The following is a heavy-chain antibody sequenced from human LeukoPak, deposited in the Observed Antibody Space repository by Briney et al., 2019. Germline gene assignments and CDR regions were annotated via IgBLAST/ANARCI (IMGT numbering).Heavy chain of an antibody. CDR1: GYTFTSYY. V-gene: IGHV1-46*01. Sequence: ASVKVSCKASGYTFTSYYMHWVRQAPGQGLEWMGIINPSGGSTSYAQKFQGRVTMTRDTSTSTVYMELSSLRSEDTAVYYCAREHTSMVLTFDAFDMWGQGTMVTVSS. J-gene: IGHJ3*02. CDR3: AREHTSMVLTFDAFDM. D-gene: IGHD5-18*01. CDR2: INPSGGST.